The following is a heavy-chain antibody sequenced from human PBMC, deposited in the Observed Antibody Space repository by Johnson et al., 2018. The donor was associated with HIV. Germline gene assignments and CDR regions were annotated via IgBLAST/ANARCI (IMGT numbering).Heavy chain of an antibody. J-gene: IGHJ3*02. V-gene: IGHV3-30*02. D-gene: IGHD4-17*01. CDR2: IRYDGSNK. CDR3: AKETTVTPGALDI. Sequence: QVQLVESGGGVVQPGGSLRLSCAASGFTFSSYGMHWVRQAPGKGLEWVAFIRYDGSNKYYADSVKGRFTISRDNSKNTLYLQMNSLRAEDTAVYYCAKETTVTPGALDIWGQGTMVTVSS. CDR1: GFTFSSYG.